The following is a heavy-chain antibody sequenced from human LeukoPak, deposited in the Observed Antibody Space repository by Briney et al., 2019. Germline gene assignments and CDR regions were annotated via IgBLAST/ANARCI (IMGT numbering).Heavy chain of an antibody. V-gene: IGHV3-48*02. CDR2: ISSRSSSR. J-gene: IGHJ4*02. CDR1: GFTFGTYS. CDR3: ARDNSWRDSSGYLGVSFDY. Sequence: GGSLRLSCAASGFTFGTYSMNWVRQAPGKGLEWVSYISSRSSSRYYADSVTGRFTISRDNAENSLYLQMNSLRDEDTAVYYCARDNSWRDSSGYLGVSFDYWGQGTLVTVSS. D-gene: IGHD3-22*01.